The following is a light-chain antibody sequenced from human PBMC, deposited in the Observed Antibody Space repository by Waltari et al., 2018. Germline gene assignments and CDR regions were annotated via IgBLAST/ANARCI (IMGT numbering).Light chain of an antibody. CDR2: DSS. J-gene: IGKJ1*01. V-gene: IGKV3-20*01. CDR1: QSVSSSY. CDR3: QHYYYSPRT. Sequence: EIVLTQSPGTLSLSPGERATISCRASQSVSSSYLAWYQQKPGQAPRLLIYDSSSRATGVPDRFSGSGSGTDFTLTISRLEPEDFAVYYCQHYYYSPRTFGQGTKVEIK.